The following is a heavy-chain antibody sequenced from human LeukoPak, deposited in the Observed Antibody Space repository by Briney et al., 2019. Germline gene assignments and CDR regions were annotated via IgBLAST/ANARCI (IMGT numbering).Heavy chain of an antibody. CDR2: IYTSGST. CDR1: GGSISSGSYY. V-gene: IGHV4-61*02. D-gene: IGHD6-13*01. J-gene: IGHJ4*02. CDR3: ARDTSIYSSSWSTYRVDKNYFDY. Sequence: SETLSLTCTVSGGSISSGSYYWSWIRQPAGKGLEWIGRIYTSGSTNYNPSLKSRVTISVDTSKNQFSLKLSSVTAADTAVYYCARDTSIYSSSWSTYRVDKNYFDYWGQGTLVTVSS.